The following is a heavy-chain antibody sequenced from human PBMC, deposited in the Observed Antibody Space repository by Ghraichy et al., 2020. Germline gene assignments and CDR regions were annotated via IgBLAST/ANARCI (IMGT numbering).Heavy chain of an antibody. D-gene: IGHD4/OR15-4a*01. V-gene: IGHV4-34*08. J-gene: IGHJ5*01. CDR2: IDHRGGT. CDR1: GATLSEYY. Sequence: TLSLTCDVSGATLSEYYFTWIRQPPGKALEWIGEIDHRGGTDYNPSLQSRVSISVDTSQNQLSLKLRSVTAADTSVYYCASITRAGAFDFWGHGSLVTVSS. CDR3: ASITRAGAFDF.